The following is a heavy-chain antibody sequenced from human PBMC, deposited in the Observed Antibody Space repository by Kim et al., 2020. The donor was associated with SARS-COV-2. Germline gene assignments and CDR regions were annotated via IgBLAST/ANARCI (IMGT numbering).Heavy chain of an antibody. Sequence: SETLSLTCAVSGGSISSSNWWSWVRQPPGKGLEWIGEIYHSGSTNYNPSLKSRVTISVDKSKNQFSLKLSSVTAADTAVYYCARDNSSDEIYGDYYFDYWGQGTLVTVSS. D-gene: IGHD4-17*01. CDR3: ARDNSSDEIYGDYYFDY. CDR1: GGSISSSNW. CDR2: IYHSGST. J-gene: IGHJ4*02. V-gene: IGHV4-4*02.